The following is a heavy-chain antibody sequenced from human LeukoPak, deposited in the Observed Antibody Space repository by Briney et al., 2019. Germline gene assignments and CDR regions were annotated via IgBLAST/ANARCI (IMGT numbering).Heavy chain of an antibody. Sequence: SETLSLTCTVSGGSISSYYWSWIREPPGKGLEWIGYIYYSGSTNYNPSLKSRVTISVDTSKNQFSLKLSSVTAADTAVYYCARRTRKKVDYWGQGTLVTVFS. J-gene: IGHJ4*02. V-gene: IGHV4-59*12. CDR1: GGSISSYY. CDR2: IYYSGST. D-gene: IGHD3-3*01. CDR3: ARRTRKKVDY.